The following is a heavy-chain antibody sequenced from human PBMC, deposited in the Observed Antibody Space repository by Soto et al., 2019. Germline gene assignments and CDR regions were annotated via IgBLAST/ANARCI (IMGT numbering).Heavy chain of an antibody. CDR1: GFSFSSYS. V-gene: IGHV3-21*01. D-gene: IGHD3-22*01. Sequence: SLRLSCAASGFSFSSYSMNWVRQAPGKGLEWVSSISSTSSYIYYADSVKGRFTISRDNAKNSLYLEMNSLRAEDTAMYYCARPYYYVRSGDYGAGAYAVWGQGTMVTVSS. J-gene: IGHJ3*01. CDR2: ISSTSSYI. CDR3: ARPYYYVRSGDYGAGAYAV.